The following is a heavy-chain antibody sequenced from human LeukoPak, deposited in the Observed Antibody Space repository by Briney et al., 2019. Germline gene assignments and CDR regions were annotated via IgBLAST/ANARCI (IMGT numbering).Heavy chain of an antibody. CDR2: INHSGST. J-gene: IGHJ6*02. CDR3: ASFARSGRDGYNYHRGSYYYGMDV. V-gene: IGHV4-34*01. D-gene: IGHD5-24*01. Sequence: SETLSLTCAVYGGSFSGYYWSWIRQPPGKGLEWIGEINHSGSTNYNPSLKSRVTISVDTSKNQFSLKLSSVTAADTAVYYCASFARSGRDGYNYHRGSYYYGMDVWGQGTTVTVSS. CDR1: GGSFSGYY.